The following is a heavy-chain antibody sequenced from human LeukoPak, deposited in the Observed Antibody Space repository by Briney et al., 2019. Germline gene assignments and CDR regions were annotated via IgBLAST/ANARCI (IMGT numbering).Heavy chain of an antibody. J-gene: IGHJ4*02. CDR2: ITPVFGTA. CDR3: ARGRYDWNYHFDY. CDR1: GCTFISYA. V-gene: IGHV1-69*05. Sequence: SVKVSCKAAGCTFISYAISWVRPAPGQGHEWMGGITPVFGTANYAQKFQGRVTITTDESTSTAYMERSSLRSEDTAVYYCARGRYDWNYHFDYWGQGTLVTVSS. D-gene: IGHD1-7*01.